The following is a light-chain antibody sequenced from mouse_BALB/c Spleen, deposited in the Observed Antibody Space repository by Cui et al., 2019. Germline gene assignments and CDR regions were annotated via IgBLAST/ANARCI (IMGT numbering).Light chain of an antibody. V-gene: IGKV4-80*01. CDR2: STS. Sequence: QIVLTQSPAIMSASLGEEITLTCSASSSVSYMHWYQQKSGTSPKLLIYSTSNLASGVPSRFSCSGSGTFYSLTISSVEAEDAADYYCHQWSSYHTFGGGTKLEIK. CDR3: HQWSSYHT. CDR1: SSVSY. J-gene: IGKJ2*01.